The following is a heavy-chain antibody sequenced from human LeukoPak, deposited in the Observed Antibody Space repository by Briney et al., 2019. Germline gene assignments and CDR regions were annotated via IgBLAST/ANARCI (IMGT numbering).Heavy chain of an antibody. Sequence: GASVKVSCKASGYTFTSYAMNWVRQAPGQGLEWMGWINTNTGNPTYAQGFTGRFVFSLDTSVSTAYLQISSLKAEDTAVYYCARGFPRATRLSDCFHPWGQGTLVTVSS. J-gene: IGHJ5*02. CDR2: INTNTGNP. CDR1: GYTFTSYA. CDR3: ARGFPRATRLSDCFHP. V-gene: IGHV7-4-1*02. D-gene: IGHD1-26*01.